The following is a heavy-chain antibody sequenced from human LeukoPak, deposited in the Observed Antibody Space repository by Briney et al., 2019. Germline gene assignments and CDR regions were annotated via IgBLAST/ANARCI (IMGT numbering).Heavy chain of an antibody. CDR3: ARVGDGYNPHFGY. D-gene: IGHD5-12*01. Sequence: PSETPSLTCAVYGGSFSGYYWSWIRQPPGKGLEWIGEINHSGSTNYNPSLKIRVTISVDTSKNQFSLKLSSVTAADTAVYYCARVGDGYNPHFGYWGQGTLVTVSS. V-gene: IGHV4-34*01. CDR1: GGSFSGYY. J-gene: IGHJ4*02. CDR2: INHSGST.